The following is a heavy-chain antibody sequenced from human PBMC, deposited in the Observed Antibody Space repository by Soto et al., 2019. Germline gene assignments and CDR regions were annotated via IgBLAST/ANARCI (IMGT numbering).Heavy chain of an antibody. CDR2: ISAYNGNT. D-gene: IGHD5-18*01. CDR3: ARVLGYSYGYLPNWFDP. J-gene: IGHJ5*02. Sequence: ASVKVSCKASGYTFTSYGISWVRQAPGQGLEWMGWISAYNGNTNYAQKLQGRVTMTTDTSTSTAYMELRSLRPDDTAVYYCARVLGYSYGYLPNWFDPWGQGTLVTVSS. V-gene: IGHV1-18*01. CDR1: GYTFTSYG.